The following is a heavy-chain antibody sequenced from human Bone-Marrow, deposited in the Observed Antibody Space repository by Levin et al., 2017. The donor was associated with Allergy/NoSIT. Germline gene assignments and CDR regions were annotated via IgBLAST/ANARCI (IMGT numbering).Heavy chain of an antibody. V-gene: IGHV2-26*01. CDR3: ARSEGVLRFFEWLPGVFDV. CDR1: GFLFSHTRVG. D-gene: IGHD3-3*01. Sequence: ESGPTLVKPTETLTLTCTVSGFLFSHTRVGVSWIRQPPGKALEWLAHIFSNDGKSYSTSLKNRLSISKDTSKSQVVLTMTNMDPADTATYYCARSEGVLRFFEWLPGVFDVWGQGTMVIVSS. CDR2: IFSNDGK. J-gene: IGHJ3*01.